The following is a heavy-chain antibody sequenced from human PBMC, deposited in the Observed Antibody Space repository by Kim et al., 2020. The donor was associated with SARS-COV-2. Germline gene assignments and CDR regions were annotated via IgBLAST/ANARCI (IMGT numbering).Heavy chain of an antibody. CDR1: GGTFSSYA. CDR3: ARDSGIAPYRGGYNWFDP. Sequence: SVKVSCKASGGTFSSYAISWVRQAPGQGLEWMGGIIPIFGTANYAQKFQGRVTITADESTSTAYMELSSLRSEDTAVYYCARDSGIAPYRGGYNWFDPWGQGTLVTVSS. J-gene: IGHJ5*02. D-gene: IGHD6-13*01. CDR2: IIPIFGTA. V-gene: IGHV1-69*13.